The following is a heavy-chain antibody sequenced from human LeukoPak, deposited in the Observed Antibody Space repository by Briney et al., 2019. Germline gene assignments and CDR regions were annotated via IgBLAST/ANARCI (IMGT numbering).Heavy chain of an antibody. V-gene: IGHV1-8*03. CDR3: ARRAVAYYYYYYMDV. CDR2: MNPNSGNT. D-gene: IGHD6-19*01. Sequence: ASVKVSCKASGYTFTSYDINWGRQATGQGLEWMGWMNPNSGNTGYAQKFQGRVTITRNTSISTAYMDLSSLRSEDTAVYYCARRAVAYYYYYYMDVWGKGTTVTVSS. CDR1: GYTFTSYD. J-gene: IGHJ6*03.